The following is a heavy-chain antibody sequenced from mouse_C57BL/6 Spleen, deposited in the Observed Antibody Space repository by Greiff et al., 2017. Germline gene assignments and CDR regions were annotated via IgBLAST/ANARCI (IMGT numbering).Heavy chain of an antibody. J-gene: IGHJ2*01. CDR2: IYPGSGST. Sequence: VQLQQPGAELVKPGASVKMSCKASGYTFTSYWITWVKQRPGQGLEWIGDIYPGSGSTNYNEKFKSKATLTVDTSSSTAYMQLSSLTSEDSAVYYCARRDWDDGGDFDYWGQGTTLTVSS. CDR1: GYTFTSYW. D-gene: IGHD4-1*01. V-gene: IGHV1-55*01. CDR3: ARRDWDDGGDFDY.